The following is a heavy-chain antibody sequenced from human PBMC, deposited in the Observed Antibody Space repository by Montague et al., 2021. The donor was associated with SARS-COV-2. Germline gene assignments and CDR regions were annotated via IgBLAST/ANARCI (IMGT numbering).Heavy chain of an antibody. D-gene: IGHD3-22*01. CDR1: GFTFGDYA. V-gene: IGHV3-9*01. Sequence: SMSISFAASGFTFGDYAMHWVRQAPGKGLEWVSGISWNSGSIGYADSVKGRFTISRDNAKNSLYLQMNSLRAEDTALYYCAKDIDYYDSSGYYDYWGQGTLVTVSS. CDR2: ISWNSGSI. J-gene: IGHJ4*02. CDR3: AKDIDYYDSSGYYDY.